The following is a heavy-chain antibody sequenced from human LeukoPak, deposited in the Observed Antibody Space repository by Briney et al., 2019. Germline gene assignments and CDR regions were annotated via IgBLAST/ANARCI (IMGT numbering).Heavy chain of an antibody. CDR3: ARGRPSRTRFGELLCFDY. Sequence: PSETLSLTCAVYGGSFSGYYWSWIRQPPAKGLEWIGEINHSGSTNYNPSLKSRVTISVDTSKNQFSLKLSSVTAADTAVYYCARGRPSRTRFGELLCFDYWGQGTLVTVSS. CDR2: INHSGST. CDR1: GGSFSGYY. J-gene: IGHJ4*02. D-gene: IGHD3-10*01. V-gene: IGHV4-34*01.